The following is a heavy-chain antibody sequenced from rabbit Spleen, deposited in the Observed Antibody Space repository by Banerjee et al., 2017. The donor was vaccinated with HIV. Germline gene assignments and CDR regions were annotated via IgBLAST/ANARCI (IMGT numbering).Heavy chain of an antibody. CDR3: ARGDNDAGNGYANFRDYYGMDL. Sequence: QEQLKETGGGLVQPGGSLTLTCTASGFSFNTRYYMCWVRQAPGKGLEWIACIDAGSSGDTYYASWAKGRFTININTNQNTVTLQMTSLTVADTATYFCARGDNDAGNGYANFRDYYGMDLWGPGTLVTVS. V-gene: IGHV1S45*01. CDR2: IDAGSSGDT. D-gene: IGHD6-1*01. CDR1: GFSFNTRYY. J-gene: IGHJ6*01.